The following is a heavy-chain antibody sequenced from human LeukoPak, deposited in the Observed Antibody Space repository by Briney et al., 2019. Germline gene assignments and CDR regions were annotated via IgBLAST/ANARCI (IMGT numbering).Heavy chain of an antibody. CDR1: GGSFSGYY. CDR2: INHSGST. Sequence: PSETLSLTCAVYGGSFSGYYWSWIRQPPGKGLEWIGEINHSGSTNYNPSLKSRVTISVDTSKNQFSLKLSSVTAADTAVYYCARRSGYSSSWYLRGGYYFDYWGQGTLVTVSS. D-gene: IGHD6-13*01. CDR3: ARRSGYSSSWYLRGGYYFDY. V-gene: IGHV4-34*01. J-gene: IGHJ4*02.